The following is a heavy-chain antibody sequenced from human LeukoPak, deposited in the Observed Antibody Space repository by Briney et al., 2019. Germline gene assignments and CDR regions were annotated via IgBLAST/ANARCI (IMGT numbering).Heavy chain of an antibody. V-gene: IGHV4-61*02. CDR2: IYNSGST. J-gene: IGHJ4*02. CDR3: ATATPNIDYGIIGGFDY. D-gene: IGHD4-17*01. Sequence: PSQTLSLTCTVPDGSISSGSYDWSWIRQPAGKGLEWIERIYNSGSTNYNPSLNSQLTKSVDTSKNGVSLKQSSVTAAATAVDYCATATPNIDYGIIGGFDYWGQGTLVTVSS. CDR1: DGSISSGSYD.